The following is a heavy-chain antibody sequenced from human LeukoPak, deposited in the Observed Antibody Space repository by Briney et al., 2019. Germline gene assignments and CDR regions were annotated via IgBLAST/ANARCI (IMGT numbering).Heavy chain of an antibody. CDR3: ARDRGERYCSSTSCDYDILTGCYLFDY. CDR1: GFTFSSYS. V-gene: IGHV3-21*01. Sequence: GGSLRLSCAASGFTFSSYSMNWVRQAPGKGLEWVSSISSSSSYIYYADSVKGRFTISRDNAKNSLYLQMNSLRAEDTAVYYCARDRGERYCSSTSCDYDILTGCYLFDYWGQGTLVTVSS. D-gene: IGHD3-9*01. J-gene: IGHJ4*02. CDR2: ISSSSSYI.